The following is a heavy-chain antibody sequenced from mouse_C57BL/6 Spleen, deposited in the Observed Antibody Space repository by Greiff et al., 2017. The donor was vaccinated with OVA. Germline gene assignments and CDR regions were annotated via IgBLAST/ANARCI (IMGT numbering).Heavy chain of an antibody. CDR1: GYTFTSYW. Sequence: VKLQESGAELVRPGTSVKLSCKASGYTFTSYWMHWVKQRPGQGLEWIGVIDPSDSYTNYNQKFKGKATLTVDTSSSTAYMQLSSLTSEDSAVYYCARRGDYDLDYWGQGTTLTVSS. CDR2: IDPSDSYT. V-gene: IGHV1-59*01. D-gene: IGHD2-4*01. CDR3: ARRGDYDLDY. J-gene: IGHJ2*01.